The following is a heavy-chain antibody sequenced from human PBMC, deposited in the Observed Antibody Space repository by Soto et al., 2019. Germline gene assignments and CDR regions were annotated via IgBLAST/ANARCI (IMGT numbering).Heavy chain of an antibody. Sequence: GESLKISCKGSGYRFTSYWIGWVRQMPGKGLEWMGIIYPGDSDTRYSPSFQGQVTISADKSISTAYLQWSSLKASDTAMYYCARVGGNRIAAAGIFDYWGQGTLVTVSS. V-gene: IGHV5-51*01. CDR1: GYRFTSYW. J-gene: IGHJ4*02. CDR2: IYPGDSDT. D-gene: IGHD6-13*01. CDR3: ARVGGNRIAAAGIFDY.